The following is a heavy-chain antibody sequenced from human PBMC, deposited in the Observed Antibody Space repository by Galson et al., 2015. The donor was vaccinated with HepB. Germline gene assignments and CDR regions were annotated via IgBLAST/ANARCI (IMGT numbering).Heavy chain of an antibody. V-gene: IGHV3-23*01. CDR2: ISGSGGTT. CDR3: AKDRISTSPATSGMDV. J-gene: IGHJ6*02. Sequence: SLRLSCAASGFPFSTYTMSWVRQAPGKGLEWVSAISGSGGTTYYADSVRGRFTISRDNTKRTLYLQMNRLRGEDTALYYCAKDRISTSPATSGMDVWGQGTTVTVFS. D-gene: IGHD6-6*01. CDR1: GFPFSTYT.